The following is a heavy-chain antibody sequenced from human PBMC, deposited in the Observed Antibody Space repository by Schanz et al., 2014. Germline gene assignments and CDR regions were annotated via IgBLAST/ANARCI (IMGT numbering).Heavy chain of an antibody. V-gene: IGHV3-21*01. CDR1: GFTISSYS. J-gene: IGHJ4*01. Sequence: EVHLVESGGGLVKRGGSLRLSCAASGFTISSYSMNWVRQVPGKGLEWLSYIATSSSTRHYADSVKGRVTISRDRFQNTLYLRMSSLRAEDTAVYYCARPRSDYGEVDYWGHGTLVTVSS. D-gene: IGHD4-17*01. CDR2: IATSSSTR. CDR3: ARPRSDYGEVDY.